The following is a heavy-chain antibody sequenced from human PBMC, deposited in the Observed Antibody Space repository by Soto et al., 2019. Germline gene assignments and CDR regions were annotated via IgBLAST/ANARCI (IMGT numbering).Heavy chain of an antibody. CDR3: ARNGRSSGWYVAYWFDP. CDR2: IIPIFGTA. D-gene: IGHD6-19*01. Sequence: SVKVSCKASGDTFSSYAISWVRQAPGQGLEWMGGIIPIFGTANYAQKFQGRVTITADESTSTAYMELSSLRSEDTAVYYCARNGRSSGWYVAYWFDPWGQGTLVTVSS. CDR1: GDTFSSYA. J-gene: IGHJ5*02. V-gene: IGHV1-69*13.